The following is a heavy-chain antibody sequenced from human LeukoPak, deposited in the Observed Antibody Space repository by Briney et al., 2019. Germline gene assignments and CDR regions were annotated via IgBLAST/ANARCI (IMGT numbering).Heavy chain of an antibody. Sequence: GESLRLSCAASGFAFNRYVMSWVRQAPGKGLEWVSSIYGSGGSAYSADSVKGRFTISRDNSKNTLFLQMNSLRVEDTAIYYCAKGAHSSGWNPNWFDPWGQGTPVTVSS. CDR3: AKGAHSSGWNPNWFDP. V-gene: IGHV3-23*01. J-gene: IGHJ5*02. CDR1: GFAFNRYV. D-gene: IGHD6-19*01. CDR2: IYGSGGSA.